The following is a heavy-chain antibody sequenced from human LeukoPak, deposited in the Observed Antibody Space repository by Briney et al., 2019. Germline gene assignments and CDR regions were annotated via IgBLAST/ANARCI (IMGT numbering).Heavy chain of an antibody. J-gene: IGHJ6*03. V-gene: IGHV4-59*01. CDR1: GGSISSYS. CDR3: AKYYDFLSGYYYMDV. CDR2: LYNTGST. D-gene: IGHD3-3*01. Sequence: SETLSLTCTVSGGSISSYSWSWIRQPPGKGLEFIGYLYNTGSTDYNPSLKSRVTISADTSRNQFSLKLYSVTAADTAVYFCAKYYDFLSGYYYMDVWGKGTTVIVSS.